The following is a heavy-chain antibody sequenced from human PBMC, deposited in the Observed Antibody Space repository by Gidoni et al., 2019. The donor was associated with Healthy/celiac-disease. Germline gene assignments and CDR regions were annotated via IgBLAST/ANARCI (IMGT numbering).Heavy chain of an antibody. Sequence: EVQLVESGGGLVKPGGSLRLSCAASGFTFSNAWMSWVRQAPGKGLEWVGRIKSKTDGGTTDYAAPVKGRFTISRDDSKNTLYLQMNSLKTEDTAVYYCTTSPPSGYWYYYYGMDVWGQGTTVTVSS. CDR1: GFTFSNAW. CDR2: IKSKTDGGTT. J-gene: IGHJ6*02. CDR3: TTSPPSGYWYYYYGMDV. V-gene: IGHV3-15*01. D-gene: IGHD3-3*01.